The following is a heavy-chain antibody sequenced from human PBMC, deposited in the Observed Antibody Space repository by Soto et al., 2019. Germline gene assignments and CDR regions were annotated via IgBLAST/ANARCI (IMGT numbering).Heavy chain of an antibody. V-gene: IGHV3-23*01. Sequence: EVQLLESGGGLVQPGGSLRLSCAASGFTFSSYAMSWVRQAAGKGLEWDSAITASGDTTYYADSVKGRFTISRVNSKSTMYLQVNRLRAEDTAVYYCAKVRPLRDCTRTSCLGAFDIWGQGTMVTVSS. CDR3: AKVRPLRDCTRTSCLGAFDI. CDR2: ITASGDTT. J-gene: IGHJ3*02. CDR1: GFTFSSYA. D-gene: IGHD2-2*01.